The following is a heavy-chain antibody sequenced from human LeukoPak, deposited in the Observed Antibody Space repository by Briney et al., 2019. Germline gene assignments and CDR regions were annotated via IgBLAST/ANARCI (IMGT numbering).Heavy chain of an antibody. CDR3: WGTVRNKFWDIVLVPAAVNFDY. CDR2: ISGSGGST. D-gene: IGHD2-2*01. J-gene: IGHJ4*02. Sequence: GGSLRLSCAASGFTFSSYAMSWVRQAPGKGLEWVSAISGSGGSTYYADSVKGRFTISRDNSKNSLYLQMNSLRAEDTAVYYCWGTVRNKFWDIVLVPAAVNFDYWGQGTLVTVSS. V-gene: IGHV3-23*01. CDR1: GFTFSSYA.